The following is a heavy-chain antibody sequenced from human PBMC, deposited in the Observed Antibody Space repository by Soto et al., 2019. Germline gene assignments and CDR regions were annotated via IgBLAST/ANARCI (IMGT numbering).Heavy chain of an antibody. Sequence: SETLSLTCTVSGGSISSYYWSWIRQPPGKGLEWIGYIYYSGSTNYNPSLKSRVTISVDTSKNQFSLKLSSVTAADTAVYYCARGGIYCGFYCYLAYNDFDMLVWRHGTTVSVP. CDR3: ARGGIYCGFYCYLAYNDFDMLV. CDR2: IYYSGST. CDR1: GGSISSYY. J-gene: IGHJ6*02. D-gene: IGHD2-21*02. V-gene: IGHV4-59*01.